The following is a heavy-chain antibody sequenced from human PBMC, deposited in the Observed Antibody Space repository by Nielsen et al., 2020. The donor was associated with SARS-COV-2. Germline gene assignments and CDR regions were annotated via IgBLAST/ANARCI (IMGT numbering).Heavy chain of an antibody. CDR3: ARPRYCTNGVCPYYFDY. CDR2: IDPSDSYT. J-gene: IGHJ4*02. D-gene: IGHD2-8*01. CDR1: GYSLTSYW. V-gene: IGHV5-10-1*01. Sequence: GESLKISCKGSGYSLTSYWISWVRQMPGKGLEWMGRIDPSDSYTNYSPSFQGHVTISADKSISTAYLQWSSLKASDTAMYYCARPRYCTNGVCPYYFDYWGQGTLVTVSS.